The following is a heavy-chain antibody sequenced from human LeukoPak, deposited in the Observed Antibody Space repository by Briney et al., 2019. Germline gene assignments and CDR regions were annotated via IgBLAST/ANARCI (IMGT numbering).Heavy chain of an antibody. CDR2: VSYTRVAT. Sequence: GGSLRLSCAASGFTFSSFALSWVRQAPGKGLEWVSGVSYTRVATYYADSVKGRFTISRDDSQNILYLQMNGLRAEDTAVYYCARARGGSFDAFDIWGQGTMVTVSS. CDR3: ARARGGSFDAFDI. D-gene: IGHD2-15*01. J-gene: IGHJ3*02. V-gene: IGHV3-23*01. CDR1: GFTFSSFA.